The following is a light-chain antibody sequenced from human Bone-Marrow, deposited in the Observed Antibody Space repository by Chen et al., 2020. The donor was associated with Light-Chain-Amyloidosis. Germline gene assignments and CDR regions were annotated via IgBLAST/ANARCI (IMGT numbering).Light chain of an antibody. CDR1: DLPTKY. Sequence: SYELPQPTSVSVSPGQTARITCSGDDLPTKYAYWYQQKPGQAPVLVIHRDTERPSGISERFSGSSSGTTATLTSSGVQAEDEADYHCQSADSSGTYEVIFGGGTKLTVL. CDR2: RDT. V-gene: IGLV3-25*03. J-gene: IGLJ2*01. CDR3: QSADSSGTYEVI.